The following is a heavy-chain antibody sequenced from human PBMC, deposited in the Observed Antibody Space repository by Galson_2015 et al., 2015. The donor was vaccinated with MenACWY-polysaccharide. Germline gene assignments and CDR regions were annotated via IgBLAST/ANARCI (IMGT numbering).Heavy chain of an antibody. D-gene: IGHD6-19*01. CDR3: ARDSISGWADLFDY. J-gene: IGHJ4*02. CDR2: INAGSGNT. Sequence: SVKVSCKASGYTFTRYTIHWLRQAPGQRLEWMGWINAGSGNTRYSQKFQGRVTITRDTSASMAYMELSSLRSEDTAVYFCARDSISGWADLFDYWGQGTLVTVSS. V-gene: IGHV1-3*01. CDR1: GYTFTRYT.